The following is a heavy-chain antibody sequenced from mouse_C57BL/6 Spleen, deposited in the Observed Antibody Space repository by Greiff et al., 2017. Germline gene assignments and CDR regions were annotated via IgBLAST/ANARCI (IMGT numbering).Heavy chain of an antibody. CDR3: AKYIAPVPFAY. CDR1: GFTFSDYG. V-gene: IGHV5-17*01. Sequence: EVQLVESGGGLVKPGGSLKLSCAASGFTFSDYGMHWVRQAPEKGLEWVAYISSGSSTIYYADTVKGRFTISRDNAKNTLFLQMTSLRSEDTAMYYCAKYIAPVPFAYWGQGTLVTVSA. D-gene: IGHD1-3*01. CDR2: ISSGSSTI. J-gene: IGHJ3*01.